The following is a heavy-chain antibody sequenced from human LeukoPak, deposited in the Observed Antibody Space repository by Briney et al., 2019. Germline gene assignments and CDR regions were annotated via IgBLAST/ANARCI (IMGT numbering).Heavy chain of an antibody. CDR3: ATDDYRGLGY. D-gene: IGHD3-16*01. CDR1: GITFSNYY. V-gene: IGHV3-74*01. J-gene: IGHJ4*02. Sequence: PGGSLRLSCVTSGITFSNYYMHWVRQVPGEGRVWVSHIIQDGSVTSYADSVKGRFTISRDNAKNTVYLQLNTLRAEDTAVYYCATDDYRGLGYWGQGTLVTVSS. CDR2: IIQDGSVT.